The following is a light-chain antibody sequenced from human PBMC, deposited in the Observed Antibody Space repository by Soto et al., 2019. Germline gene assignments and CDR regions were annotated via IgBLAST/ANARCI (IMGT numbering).Light chain of an antibody. CDR3: QRYNNWPLT. CDR1: QGIGST. J-gene: IGKJ4*01. Sequence: EIVMTQSPATLSVSPGERATLSCRASQGIGSTLAWYQQKPGQTPRLLIYGASTRATGVPARFSGSGSGTEFTLTINSLQSEDFADYYCQRYNNWPLTFGGGTKVEIK. CDR2: GAS. V-gene: IGKV3-15*01.